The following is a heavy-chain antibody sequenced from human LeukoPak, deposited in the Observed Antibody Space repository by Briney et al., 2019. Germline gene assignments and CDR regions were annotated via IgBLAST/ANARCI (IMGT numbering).Heavy chain of an antibody. D-gene: IGHD6-19*01. V-gene: IGHV1-18*01. CDR1: GYTFTSYG. Sequence: ASVKVSCKASGYTFTSYGISWVRQAPGQGLEWVGWISAYNGNTNYAQKLQGRVTMTTDTSTRTAYMELRSLRSDDTAVYYCARDLRIAVAGPFDYWGQGTLDTVSS. J-gene: IGHJ4*02. CDR3: ARDLRIAVAGPFDY. CDR2: ISAYNGNT.